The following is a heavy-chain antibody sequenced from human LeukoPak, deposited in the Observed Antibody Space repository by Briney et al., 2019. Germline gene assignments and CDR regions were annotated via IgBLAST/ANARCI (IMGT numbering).Heavy chain of an antibody. CDR3: ARDSDFDSSGYYPYYYYYYNMDV. J-gene: IGHJ6*02. V-gene: IGHV3-21*01. CDR1: GFTFSNYA. D-gene: IGHD3-22*01. CDR2: ISSSSSYI. Sequence: PGGSLRLSCAASGFTFSNYAMSWVRQAPGKGLEWVSSISSSSSYIYYADSVKGRFTISRDNAKNSLFLQMNSLRAGDTAVYYCARDSDFDSSGYYPYYYYYYNMDVWGQGTTVTVSS.